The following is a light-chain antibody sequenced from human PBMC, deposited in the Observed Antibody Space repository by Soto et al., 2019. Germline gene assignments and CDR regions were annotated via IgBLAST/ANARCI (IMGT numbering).Light chain of an antibody. Sequence: EIVLTQSPGTLSLSPGERATLSCRASQSIDSGYFAWYQHKPGQAPRLLIYGPSSRATGIPGRFSGSGSGRDFILTISRLEPEDFAVYYCHQYGSSSWTFGPGTKVELK. V-gene: IGKV3-20*01. CDR2: GPS. CDR1: QSIDSGY. J-gene: IGKJ1*01. CDR3: HQYGSSSWT.